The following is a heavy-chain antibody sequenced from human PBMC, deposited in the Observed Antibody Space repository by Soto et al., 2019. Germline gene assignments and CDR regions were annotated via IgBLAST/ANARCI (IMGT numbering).Heavy chain of an antibody. V-gene: IGHV5-51*01. CDR1: GYSFTSYW. J-gene: IGHJ4*02. CDR2: IYPGDSDT. Sequence: GESLKISCKTSGYSFTSYWIGWVRQMPGKGLEWMGIIYPGDSDTRYSPSFKGQVTISADKSISTAYLQWGSLKASDTAMYYCTGRRSRSDFYSYFDSWGQGTLVTVSS. CDR3: TGRRSRSDFYSYFDS. D-gene: IGHD3-22*01.